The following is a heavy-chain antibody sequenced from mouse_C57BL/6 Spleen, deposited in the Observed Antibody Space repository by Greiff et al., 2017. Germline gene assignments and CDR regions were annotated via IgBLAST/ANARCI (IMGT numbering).Heavy chain of an antibody. V-gene: IGHV1-81*01. CDR1: GYTFTSYG. J-gene: IGHJ2*01. CDR3: ARNYNYDVSYYFDY. D-gene: IGHD2-12*01. Sequence: VQLQQSGAELVRPGASVKLSCKASGYTFTSYGISWVKQRTGQGLEWIGEIYPRSGNTYYNEKFKGKATLTADKSSSTAYMELSSLTSEDSAVYFCARNYNYDVSYYFDYWGQGTTLTVSS. CDR2: IYPRSGNT.